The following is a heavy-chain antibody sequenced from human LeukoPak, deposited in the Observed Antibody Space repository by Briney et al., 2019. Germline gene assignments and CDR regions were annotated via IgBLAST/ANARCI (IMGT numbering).Heavy chain of an antibody. Sequence: GGSLRLSCAASGFTFSTYWMHWVRQVPGKGLVWVSHINSDGSWTSYADSVKGRFTISKDNAKNTVYLQMNSLRAEDTAVYYCVSFYETNWGRGTLVTVSS. CDR2: INSDGSWT. V-gene: IGHV3-74*01. D-gene: IGHD2/OR15-2a*01. CDR3: VSFYETN. J-gene: IGHJ4*02. CDR1: GFTFSTYW.